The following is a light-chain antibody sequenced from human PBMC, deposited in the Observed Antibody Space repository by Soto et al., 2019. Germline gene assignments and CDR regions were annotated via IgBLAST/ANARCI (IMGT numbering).Light chain of an antibody. Sequence: ILLTPSPVTMSLATGESATLSCRASQSVNSRFLSWYQHKTGQAPSLLIYAASTRATGIPDRFSGSASWTDFTLTISRLEPEDFAVYYCQQYGDSPPNTFGQGTKVDIK. CDR2: AAS. V-gene: IGKV3-20*01. CDR3: QQYGDSPPNT. CDR1: QSVNSRF. J-gene: IGKJ2*01.